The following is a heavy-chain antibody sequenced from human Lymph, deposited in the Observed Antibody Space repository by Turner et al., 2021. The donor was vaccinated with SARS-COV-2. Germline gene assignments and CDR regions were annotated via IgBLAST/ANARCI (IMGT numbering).Heavy chain of an antibody. D-gene: IGHD1-26*01. CDR2: ISYDGFNK. Sequence: QVQLVESGGGVVQPGRSLRPSCAASGFTFSTYAIHWVRQAPGKGLEWVAVISYDGFNKYYSDSVKVQFTISRDNSKNTLYLQMSSLRAEDTAVYYCARGSGSYLSAFDIWGQGTMVTVSS. CDR3: ARGSGSYLSAFDI. V-gene: IGHV3-30*04. CDR1: GFTFSTYA. J-gene: IGHJ3*02.